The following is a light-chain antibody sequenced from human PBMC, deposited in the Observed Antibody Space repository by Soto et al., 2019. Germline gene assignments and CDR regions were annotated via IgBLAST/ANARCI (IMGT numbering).Light chain of an antibody. V-gene: IGKV3-11*01. CDR3: QQRTNWLT. CDR2: DAS. J-gene: IGKJ3*01. Sequence: EIALTQSPATLSLSPGERVTLSCRASQNVSTYLAWYQQKPGQAPRLLIYDASDRATGIPARFSGSGSGTDFTLTISSPEPEDSAVYYCQQRTNWLTFGPGTKVDIK. CDR1: QNVSTY.